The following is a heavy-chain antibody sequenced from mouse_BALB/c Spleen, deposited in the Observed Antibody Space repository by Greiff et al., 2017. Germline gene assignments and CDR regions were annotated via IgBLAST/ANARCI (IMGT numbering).Heavy chain of an antibody. D-gene: IGHD2-3*01. J-gene: IGHJ4*01. V-gene: IGHV5-6-5*01. Sequence: DVKLVESGGGLVKPGGSLKLSCAASGFTFSSYAMSWVRQTPEKRLEWVASISSGGSTYYPDSVKGRFTISRDNARNILYLQMSSLRSEDTAMYYCASNDGLGAMDYWGQGTSVTVSS. CDR3: ASNDGLGAMDY. CDR1: GFTFSSYA. CDR2: ISSGGST.